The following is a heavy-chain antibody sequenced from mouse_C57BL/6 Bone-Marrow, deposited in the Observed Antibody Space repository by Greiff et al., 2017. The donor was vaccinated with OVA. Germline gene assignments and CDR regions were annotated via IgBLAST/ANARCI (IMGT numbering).Heavy chain of an antibody. Sequence: QVQLQQPGAELVMPGASVKLSCKASGYTFTSYWMPWVKQRPGQGLEWIGEIDPSDSYTNYNQKFKGKSTLTVDTSSSTAYMQLSSLTSEDSAVYYCARAANLRDYYCSSYYWYFYVWGTGTTVTVSS. CDR2: IDPSDSYT. CDR1: GYTFTSYW. D-gene: IGHD1-1*01. CDR3: ARAANLRDYYCSSYYWYFYV. J-gene: IGHJ1*03. V-gene: IGHV1-69*01.